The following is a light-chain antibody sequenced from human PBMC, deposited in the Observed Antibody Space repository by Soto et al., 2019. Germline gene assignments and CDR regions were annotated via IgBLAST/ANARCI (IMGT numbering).Light chain of an antibody. CDR1: QSVLYSSNTKNY. Sequence: IVMTQSPDSLAVSLGERATINCKSSQSVLYSSNTKNYLAWYQQKPGQPPKLLIYWASTRESGVPDRFSGSGSGTDFTLTISSLQAEDVAVYDCQQYYSTPYTFGQGTKLEIK. CDR2: WAS. CDR3: QQYYSTPYT. V-gene: IGKV4-1*01. J-gene: IGKJ2*01.